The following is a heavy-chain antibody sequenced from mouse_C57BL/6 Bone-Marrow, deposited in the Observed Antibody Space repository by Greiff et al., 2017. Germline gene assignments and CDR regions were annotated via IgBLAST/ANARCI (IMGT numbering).Heavy chain of an antibody. CDR2: IWGDGGT. CDR1: GFSLTSYG. D-gene: IGHD1-1*01. J-gene: IGHJ4*01. Sequence: QVQLQQSGPGLVAPSHSLSITCTVSGFSLTSYGVSWVRQPPGTGLEWLGVIWGDGGTNYHSALITSLGISKDNSKCLAFLKLNSLQTDDTATYYCASRFYYYGSSYDSMDYGGQGTSVTVSS. V-gene: IGHV2-3*01. CDR3: ASRFYYYGSSYDSMDY.